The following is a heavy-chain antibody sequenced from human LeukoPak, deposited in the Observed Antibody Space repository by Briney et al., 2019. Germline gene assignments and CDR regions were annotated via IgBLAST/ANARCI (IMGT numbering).Heavy chain of an antibody. J-gene: IGHJ3*02. CDR3: ARTSSSAPPDAFDI. D-gene: IGHD6-6*01. Sequence: GESLKISCQGSGYSFATYWIAWVRQMPGKGLEWMGIIYPGDSDTRYSPSFQGQVTISADKSISTAYLQWSSLKASDTAMYYCARTSSSAPPDAFDIWGQGTMVTVSS. CDR2: IYPGDSDT. V-gene: IGHV5-51*01. CDR1: GYSFATYW.